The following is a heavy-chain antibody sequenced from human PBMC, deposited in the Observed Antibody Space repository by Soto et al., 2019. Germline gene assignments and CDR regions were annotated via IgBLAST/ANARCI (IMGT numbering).Heavy chain of an antibody. CDR3: ARHRAVAGMPDYYYDMDV. CDR1: GYTFTNYW. V-gene: IGHV5-51*01. D-gene: IGHD6-19*01. Sequence: ESRRISCKGSGYTFTNYWIGWVRQMPGKGLEWMGIVHPGNSDTKYNPSFQGQVTISADKSISTAYLQWSSLKASDTAMYYCARHRAVAGMPDYYYDMDVWGQGTTVTVSS. J-gene: IGHJ6*02. CDR2: VHPGNSDT.